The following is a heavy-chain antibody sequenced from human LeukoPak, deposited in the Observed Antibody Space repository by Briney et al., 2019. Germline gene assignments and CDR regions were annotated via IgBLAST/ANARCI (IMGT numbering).Heavy chain of an antibody. CDR3: ARVSSYYYDSSGYTFDY. D-gene: IGHD3-22*01. Sequence: TGGSLRLSCAASGFTFSSYSMNWVRQAPGKGLEWVSSISSSGYIYYADSVKGRFTISRDNAKNSLYLQMNSLRAEDTAVYYCARVSSYYYDSSGYTFDYWGQGTLVTVSS. CDR2: ISSSGYI. J-gene: IGHJ4*02. CDR1: GFTFSSYS. V-gene: IGHV3-21*01.